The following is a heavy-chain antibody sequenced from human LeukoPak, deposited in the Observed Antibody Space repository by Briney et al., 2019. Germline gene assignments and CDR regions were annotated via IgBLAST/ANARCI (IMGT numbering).Heavy chain of an antibody. CDR2: INPNSGGT. V-gene: IGHV1-2*02. J-gene: IGHJ3*02. CDR3: ARDQAYGSGILDI. Sequence: ASVKVSCKASGYTFTGYYMHWVRQAPGQGLEWMGWINPNSGGTNYAQKFQGRVTMTRDTSMSTAYMELSRLKSDDTAVYYCARDQAYGSGILDIWGQGTMVTVSS. D-gene: IGHD3-10*01. CDR1: GYTFTGYY.